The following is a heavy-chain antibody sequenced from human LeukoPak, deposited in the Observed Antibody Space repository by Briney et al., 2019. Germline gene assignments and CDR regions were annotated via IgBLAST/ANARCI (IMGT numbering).Heavy chain of an antibody. CDR3: ARGYCSSTSCYPGAFDI. CDR2: IIPIFGTA. J-gene: IGHJ3*02. CDR1: GGTFSRYA. D-gene: IGHD2-2*01. V-gene: IGHV1-69*05. Sequence: SVKVSCKASGGTFSRYAISWVRQAPGQGLEWMGGIIPIFGTANYAQKFQGRVTITTDESTSTAYMELSSLRSEDTAVYYCARGYCSSTSCYPGAFDIWGQGTMVTVSS.